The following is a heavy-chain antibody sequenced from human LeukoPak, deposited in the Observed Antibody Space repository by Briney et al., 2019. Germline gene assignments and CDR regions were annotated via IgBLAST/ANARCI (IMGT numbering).Heavy chain of an antibody. D-gene: IGHD1-26*01. CDR2: INSDGSST. CDR3: ARVPYSGSYYD. J-gene: IGHJ4*02. V-gene: IGHV3-74*01. Sequence: GGSLRLSCAASGFTFSSYWMHWVRQAPGKGLVWVSRINSDGSSTSYADSVKGRFTISRDNAKNTLYLQMNSLGAEDTAVYYCARVPYSGSYYDWGQGTLVTVSS. CDR1: GFTFSSYW.